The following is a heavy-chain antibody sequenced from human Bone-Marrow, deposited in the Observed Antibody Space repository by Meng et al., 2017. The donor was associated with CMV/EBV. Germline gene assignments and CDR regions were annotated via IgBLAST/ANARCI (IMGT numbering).Heavy chain of an antibody. Sequence: GGSLRLSCSASGFTFTHYWMVWVRQAPGKGLEWVSFISNRGGSTNYADSVKGRFTISRDNSKNTLHLLMDRLRVEDTAVYYCAKTKARNFWSGYLDYWGQGAQVTVSS. J-gene: IGHJ4*02. CDR1: GFTFTHYW. V-gene: IGHV3-23*01. CDR3: AKTKARNFWSGYLDY. D-gene: IGHD3-3*01. CDR2: ISNRGGST.